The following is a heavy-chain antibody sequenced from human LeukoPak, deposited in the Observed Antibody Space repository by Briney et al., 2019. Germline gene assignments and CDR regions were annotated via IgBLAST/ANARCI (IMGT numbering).Heavy chain of an antibody. Sequence: PGGSLRLSCAASGFTFSSYSMNWVRQAPGKGLEWVSSISSSSSYIYYADSVKGRFTISRDNAKNSLYLQMNSLRAEDTAVYYCAREPYGDYVPRVGETFFDYWGQGTLVTVSS. CDR3: AREPYGDYVPRVGETFFDY. CDR1: GFTFSSYS. D-gene: IGHD4-17*01. V-gene: IGHV3-21*01. CDR2: ISSSSSYI. J-gene: IGHJ4*02.